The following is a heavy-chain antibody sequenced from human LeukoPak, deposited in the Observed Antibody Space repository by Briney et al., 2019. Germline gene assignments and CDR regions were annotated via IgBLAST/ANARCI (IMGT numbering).Heavy chain of an antibody. D-gene: IGHD3-16*02. CDR3: ARLHYDYVWGSYRESFDY. J-gene: IGHJ4*02. CDR1: GGSFSGYY. V-gene: IGHV4-34*01. Sequence: SETLSLTCAVYGGSFSGYYWSWIRQPPGKGLEWIGEINHSGSTNYNPSLKSRVTISVDTSKNQFSLKLSSVTAADTAVYYCARLHYDYVWGSYRESFDYWGQGTLVTVSS. CDR2: INHSGST.